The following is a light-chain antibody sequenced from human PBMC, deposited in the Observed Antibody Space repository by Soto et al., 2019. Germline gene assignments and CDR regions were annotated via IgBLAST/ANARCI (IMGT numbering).Light chain of an antibody. CDR2: AAS. J-gene: IGKJ4*01. CDR3: QQVNVYPLT. V-gene: IGKV1-9*01. Sequence: DIQLTQSPSFLSASVRDRVTITCRASQVIRDFLAWYQQKPGKAPKLLIYAASTLQAGVPTRFSGFASGTEFTLTISNLQPADSATYYCQQVNVYPLTFGGGTKVEIK. CDR1: QVIRDF.